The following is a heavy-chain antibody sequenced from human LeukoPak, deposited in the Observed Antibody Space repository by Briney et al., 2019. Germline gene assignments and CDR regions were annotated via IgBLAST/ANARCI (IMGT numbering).Heavy chain of an antibody. V-gene: IGHV3-53*01. CDR1: GFLFSSYT. CDR3: VRRAGGYSHPYDY. CDR2: IYSGGGT. J-gene: IGHJ4*02. D-gene: IGHD4-23*01. Sequence: PGGSLRLSCAASGFLFSSYTMNWVRQAPGKGLEWVSLIYSGGGTYYADSVRGRFTISRDDSKNTLYLQMNSLRAEDTAVYYCVRRAGGYSHPYDYWGQGTLVTVSS.